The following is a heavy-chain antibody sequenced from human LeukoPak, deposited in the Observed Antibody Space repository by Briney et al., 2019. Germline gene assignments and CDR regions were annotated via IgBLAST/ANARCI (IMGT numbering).Heavy chain of an antibody. CDR1: GFTFSSYG. J-gene: IGHJ4*02. D-gene: IGHD5-18*01. CDR2: ISYDGSNK. CDR3: AKDQGYSYRGDDY. Sequence: GGSLRLSCAASGFTFSSYGMDWVRQAPGKGLEWVAVISYDGSNKYYADSVKGRFTISRDNSKNTLYLQMNSLRAEDTAVYYCAKDQGYSYRGDDYWGQGTLVTVSS. V-gene: IGHV3-30*18.